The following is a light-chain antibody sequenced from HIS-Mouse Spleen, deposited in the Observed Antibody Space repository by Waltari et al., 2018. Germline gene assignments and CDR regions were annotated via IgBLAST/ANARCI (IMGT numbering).Light chain of an antibody. J-gene: IGKJ1*01. CDR3: QQYNSYPWT. CDR1: QSISSW. V-gene: IGKV1-5*03. CDR2: KAS. Sequence: DIQMTQSPSTLSASVGDRVTITCRASQSISSWLAWYQQKPGKAPKLLIYKASSLESGLPSRFSGSGSGTEFTLTISSLHPDDFATYYCQQYNSYPWTFGQGTKVEIK.